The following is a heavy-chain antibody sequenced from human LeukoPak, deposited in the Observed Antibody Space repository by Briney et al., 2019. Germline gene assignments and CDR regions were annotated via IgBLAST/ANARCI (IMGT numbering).Heavy chain of an antibody. CDR1: GYTFTSYG. CDR3: ARDERWLQFAGFDY. V-gene: IGHV1-18*01. Sequence: ASVKVSCKASGYTFTSYGISWVRQAPGQGLEWMGWISAYNGDTNYAQKLQGRVTMTTDTSTSTAYMELRSLRSDDTAVYYCARDERWLQFAGFDYWGQGTLVTVSS. J-gene: IGHJ4*02. CDR2: ISAYNGDT. D-gene: IGHD5-24*01.